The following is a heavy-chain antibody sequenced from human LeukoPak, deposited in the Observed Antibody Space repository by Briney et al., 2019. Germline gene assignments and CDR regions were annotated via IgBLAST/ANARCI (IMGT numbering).Heavy chain of an antibody. V-gene: IGHV3-15*01. CDR3: AKDGWDY. J-gene: IGHJ4*02. Sequence: GGSLRLSCAASGFTFNNAWMSWVRQAPGKGLEWVGRIKSKTDGGTTDYAAPVKGRFTISRDDSKTTLYLQMNSLTAEDTAVYFCAKDGWDYWGRGTLVTVSS. D-gene: IGHD2-2*03. CDR1: GFTFNNAW. CDR2: IKSKTDGGTT.